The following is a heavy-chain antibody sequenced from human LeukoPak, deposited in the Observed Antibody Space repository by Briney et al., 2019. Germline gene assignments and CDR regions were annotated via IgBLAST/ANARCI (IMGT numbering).Heavy chain of an antibody. CDR3: ARDIVVADNNWFDP. CDR2: INHSGST. J-gene: IGHJ5*02. V-gene: IGHV4-34*01. CDR1: GGSFSGYY. Sequence: SETLSLTCAVYGGSFSGYYWSWIRQPPGKGLEWIGEINHSGSTNYNPSLKSRVTISVDTSKNQFSLKLSSVTAADTAVYYCARDIVVADNNWFDPWGQGILVTVSS. D-gene: IGHD2-15*01.